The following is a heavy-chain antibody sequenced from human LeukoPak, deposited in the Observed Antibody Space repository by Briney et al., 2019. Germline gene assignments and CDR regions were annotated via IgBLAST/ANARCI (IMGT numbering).Heavy chain of an antibody. V-gene: IGHV3-66*02. J-gene: IGHJ4*02. CDR3: ARDGDYYDSSGYGLFDY. CDR1: GFTVSSNY. CDR2: IYSGGST. D-gene: IGHD3-22*01. Sequence: GGSLRLSCAASGFTVSSNYMSWVRQAPGKGLEWVSVIYSGGSTYYADSVKGRFTISRDNSKNTLYLQMNSLTAEDTAVYYCARDGDYYDSSGYGLFDYWGQGTLVTVSS.